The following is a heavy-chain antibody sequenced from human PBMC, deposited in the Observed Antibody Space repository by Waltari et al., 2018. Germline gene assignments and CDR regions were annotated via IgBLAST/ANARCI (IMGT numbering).Heavy chain of an antibody. V-gene: IGHV1-69*02. CDR3: ATLGSGYFDY. J-gene: IGHJ4*02. CDR1: GDTFPSYT. CDR2: IIPIFGMA. D-gene: IGHD2-15*01. Sequence: QLQLVQSGASVTKPGYSVTVSCKAYGDTFPSYTISWVRQAPGQGLEWMGRIIPIFGMANYAQRFQDRVTITADTSTSTAYMELSSLESDDTAVYYCATLGSGYFDYWGQGTLVTVSS.